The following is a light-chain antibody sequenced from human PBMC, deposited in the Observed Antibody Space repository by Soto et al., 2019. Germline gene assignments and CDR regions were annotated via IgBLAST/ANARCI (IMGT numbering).Light chain of an antibody. J-gene: IGKJ4*01. CDR3: MQALQTPLT. V-gene: IGKV2-28*01. Sequence: DIVMTQSPLSLPVTPGEPASISCRSSQSLLHSNGYNYLDWYLQKPGQSPQLLIYLGSNRASGVPDRFSGSGSGTGFTLKISRVEAEDVGVYYCMQALQTPLTFGGGTKVDIK. CDR1: QSLLHSNGYNY. CDR2: LGS.